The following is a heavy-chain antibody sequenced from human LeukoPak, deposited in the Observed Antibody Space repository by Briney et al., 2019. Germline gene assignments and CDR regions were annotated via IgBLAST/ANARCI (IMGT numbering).Heavy chain of an antibody. CDR2: TYYRSKWYN. Sequence: SQTLSLTSAISGESVSSKNCAWNWIRQSPSRGLEWLGRTYYRSKWYNDYAVSMNGRITINPDTSKNQFSLQLNSVTPDDTAVYYCARDVGTSGWHTFDYWGQGTLVTVSS. CDR3: ARDVGTSGWHTFDY. D-gene: IGHD6-19*01. J-gene: IGHJ4*02. V-gene: IGHV6-1*01. CDR1: GESVSSKNCA.